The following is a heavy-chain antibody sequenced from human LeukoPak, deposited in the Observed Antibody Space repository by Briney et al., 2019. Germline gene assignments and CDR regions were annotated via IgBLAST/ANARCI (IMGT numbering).Heavy chain of an antibody. CDR2: IYIGGAT. V-gene: IGHV3-66*01. J-gene: IGHJ4*02. D-gene: IGHD6-19*01. CDR1: GFTVSTNY. CDR3: ARASYSSGQYFDY. Sequence: WASLRLSCAASGFTVSTNYMSWVRQAPGKGLEWVSIIYIGGATDHANSVKGRFTISKDNSKNTLYFQLNSLRVEDTAVYYCARASYSSGQYFDYWGQGTLVTVSS.